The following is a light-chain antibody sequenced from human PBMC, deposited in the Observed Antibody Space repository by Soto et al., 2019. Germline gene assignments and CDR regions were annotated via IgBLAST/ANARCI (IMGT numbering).Light chain of an antibody. J-gene: IGKJ1*01. Sequence: EIVLTQPPGTLYSSPGQRGTLSCRASQRVSTSYLAWYQQKPGQAPRLLIYGVSTRAPGIPDRFRGSGSGKDFTLTITRLEPEDFAVYYWHQYGSSPRTFGQGTKVEIK. V-gene: IGKV3-20*01. CDR2: GVS. CDR3: HQYGSSPRT. CDR1: QRVSTSY.